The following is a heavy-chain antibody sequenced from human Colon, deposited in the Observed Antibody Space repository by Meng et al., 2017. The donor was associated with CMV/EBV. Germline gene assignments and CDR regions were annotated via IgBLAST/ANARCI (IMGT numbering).Heavy chain of an antibody. Sequence: CQASGYTFSSYGFSWVRQAPGQGLEWMGWINGYNGFTNYAQKFQGRVTMTTDTSTTRAYMELRSLRSDDTAVYYCSRAGSWQWLVQIDYWGQGTLVTVSS. V-gene: IGHV1-18*01. D-gene: IGHD6-19*01. CDR1: GYTFSSYG. CDR2: INGYNGFT. J-gene: IGHJ4*02. CDR3: SRAGSWQWLVQIDY.